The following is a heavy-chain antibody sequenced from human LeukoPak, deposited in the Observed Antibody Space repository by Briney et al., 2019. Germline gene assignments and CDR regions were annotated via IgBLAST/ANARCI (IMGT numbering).Heavy chain of an antibody. J-gene: IGHJ4*02. CDR3: ARTTTPHYYGSGSYALGY. CDR1: GFTFSTYW. V-gene: IGHV3-74*01. D-gene: IGHD3-10*01. CDR2: INSDGSST. Sequence: GGSLRLSCAASGFTFSTYWMHWVRQAPGKGPVWVSRINSDGSSTTYADSVKGRFTISRDNSKNTLYLQMSSLSAEDTAVYYCARTTTPHYYGSGSYALGYWGQGTLVTVPS.